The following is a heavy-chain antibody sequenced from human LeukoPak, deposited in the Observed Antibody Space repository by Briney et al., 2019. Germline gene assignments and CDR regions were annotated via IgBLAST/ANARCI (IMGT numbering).Heavy chain of an antibody. D-gene: IGHD2-15*01. Sequence: SETLSLTCTVSGGSLSSSSYYWGWIRQPPGKGLEWIGSIYYSGSTYYNPSLKSRVTISVDTSENQFSLKLSSVTAADTAVYYCARVGGSCNWFDPWGQGTLVTVSS. CDR2: IYYSGST. CDR3: ARVGGSCNWFDP. J-gene: IGHJ5*02. CDR1: GGSLSSSSYY. V-gene: IGHV4-39*07.